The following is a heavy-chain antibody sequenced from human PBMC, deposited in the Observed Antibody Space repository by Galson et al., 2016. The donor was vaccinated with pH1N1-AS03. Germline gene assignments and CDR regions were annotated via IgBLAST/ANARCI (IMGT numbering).Heavy chain of an antibody. D-gene: IGHD3-10*01. J-gene: IGHJ4*02. CDR2: IDPSIGST. CDR3: ATYGSGSRGGFDY. Sequence: SVKVSCKASGYTFSRYYMHWMRQAPGQGPEWMGVIDPSIGSTTYAQKFRGRVTMTRDTATTTAYMELSSLRYDDTAVYYCATYGSGSRGGFDYWGQGALITVSS. V-gene: IGHV1-46*01. CDR1: GYTFSRYY.